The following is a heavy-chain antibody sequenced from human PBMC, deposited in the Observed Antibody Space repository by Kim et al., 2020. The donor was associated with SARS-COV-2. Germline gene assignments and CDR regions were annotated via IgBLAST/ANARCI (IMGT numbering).Heavy chain of an antibody. V-gene: IGHV3-23*01. Sequence: ADSVKGRFTISRDNSKNTLYLQMNSLRAEDTAVYYCAKEGIVVVIPDPGYWGQGTLVTVSS. J-gene: IGHJ4*02. D-gene: IGHD3-22*01. CDR3: AKEGIVVVIPDPGY.